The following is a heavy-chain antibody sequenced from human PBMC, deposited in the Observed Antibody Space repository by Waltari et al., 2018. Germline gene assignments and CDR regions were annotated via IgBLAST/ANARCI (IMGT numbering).Heavy chain of an antibody. CDR3: AKEYSYGPGDGFDI. D-gene: IGHD5-18*01. Sequence: EVQLVESGGGLVQPGGSLRLSCAASGFTFVNYAMNWVRQAPGKGLEWVSGIRGSGGSTYHADSVKGRFTISRENSKNTLYLQMNSLRAEDTAVYYCAKEYSYGPGDGFDIWGQGTMVTVSS. CDR2: IRGSGGST. CDR1: GFTFVNYA. V-gene: IGHV3-23*04. J-gene: IGHJ3*02.